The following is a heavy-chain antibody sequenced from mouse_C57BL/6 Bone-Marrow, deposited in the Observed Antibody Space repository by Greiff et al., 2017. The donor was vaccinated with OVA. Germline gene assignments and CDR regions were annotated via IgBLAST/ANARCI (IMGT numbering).Heavy chain of an antibody. CDR2: ISSGGSYT. V-gene: IGHV5-6*02. CDR1: GFTFSSYG. CDR3: ARRVSMDY. Sequence: DVKLVESGGDLVKPGGSLKLSCAASGFTFSSYGMSWVRQTPDKRLEWVATISSGGSYTYYPDSVKGRFTISRDNAKNTLYLQMSSLKSEDTAMYYCARRVSMDYWGQGTSVTVSS. J-gene: IGHJ4*01.